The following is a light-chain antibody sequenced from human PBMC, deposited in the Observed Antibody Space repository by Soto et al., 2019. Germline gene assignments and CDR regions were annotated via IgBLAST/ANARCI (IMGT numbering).Light chain of an antibody. V-gene: IGLV1-44*01. Sequence: QLVLTQPPSASETPGQRVTISCSGSMSNIGSDTVNWYQQLPGTAPKLLIHRSNQRPSGIPGRFSGSKSGTSASLAISGLQPEDEADYHCASWDASLNGWVFGGGTNLTVL. CDR2: RSN. CDR3: ASWDASLNGWV. CDR1: MSNIGSDT. J-gene: IGLJ3*02.